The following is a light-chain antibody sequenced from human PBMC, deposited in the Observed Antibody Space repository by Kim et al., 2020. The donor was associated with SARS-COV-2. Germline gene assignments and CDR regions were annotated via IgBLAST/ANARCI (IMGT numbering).Light chain of an antibody. V-gene: IGKV3-15*01. Sequence: VSPGKRATLSCRASQSVTNNLAWYQQRPGQAPRLLIYDTSTRATGIPAKFSGSGFGTEFTLTISSLQSEDFAVYYCQQFNKWPLTFGGGTKVDIK. CDR1: QSVTNN. CDR3: QQFNKWPLT. CDR2: DTS. J-gene: IGKJ4*01.